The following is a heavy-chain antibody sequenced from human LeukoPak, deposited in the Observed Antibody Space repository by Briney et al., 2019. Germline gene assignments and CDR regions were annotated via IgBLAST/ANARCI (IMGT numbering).Heavy chain of an antibody. Sequence: SETLSLTCSVSGDSINYYYCSWIRQPPGKGLEWMGYIYYKGVNNYNPSLKTRLTLSVDTPKKQFSLKLKPVNAPDTSSSSSARAPRGYSFVFDMWGLGTLATVSS. CDR1: GDSINYYY. J-gene: IGHJ4*02. CDR2: IYYKGVN. CDR3: ARAPRGYSFVFDM. V-gene: IGHV4-59*01. D-gene: IGHD3-9*01.